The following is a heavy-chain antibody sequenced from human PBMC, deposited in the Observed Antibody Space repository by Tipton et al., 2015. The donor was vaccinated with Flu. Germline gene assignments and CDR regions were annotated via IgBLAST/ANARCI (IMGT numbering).Heavy chain of an antibody. CDR3: AKEGSYNILTNYYNKGVDP. V-gene: IGHV4-39*07. Sequence: TLSLTCTVSGGSISSGSYYWSWIRQPPGKGLEWIGEINHSGSTNYNPSLKSRVTMSIDTSKNQFSLKVTSVTAADTAVYYCAKEGSYNILTNYYNKGVDPWGQGTLVIVSS. J-gene: IGHJ5*02. D-gene: IGHD3-9*01. CDR1: GGSISSGSYY. CDR2: INHSGST.